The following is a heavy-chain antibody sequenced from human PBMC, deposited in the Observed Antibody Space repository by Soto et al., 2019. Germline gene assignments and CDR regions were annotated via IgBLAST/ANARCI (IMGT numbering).Heavy chain of an antibody. Sequence: PGGSLRLSCAASGFTFSIHGMHWVRQTPGKGLEWVAVISNDGNKKCYVESVEGRFSISRDNSKSIVYLQMNNVRIEDTAKYYCAKDKVPYYDFWSGQRWFDPWGQGTQVTVSS. D-gene: IGHD3-3*01. CDR1: GFTFSIHG. CDR3: AKDKVPYYDFWSGQRWFDP. J-gene: IGHJ5*02. CDR2: ISNDGNKK. V-gene: IGHV3-30*18.